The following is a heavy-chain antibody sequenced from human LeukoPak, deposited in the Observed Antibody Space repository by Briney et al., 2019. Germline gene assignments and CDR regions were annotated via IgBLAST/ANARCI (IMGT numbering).Heavy chain of an antibody. D-gene: IGHD4-17*01. CDR2: INPNSGGT. Sequence: ASVKVSCKASGYTFTSYGISWVRQAPGQGLEWMGWINPNSGGTNYAQKFQGWVTMTRDTSISTAYMELSRLRSDDTAVYYCAREVRCDYVAHYYYYGMDVWGQGTTVTVSS. CDR3: AREVRCDYVAHYYYYGMDV. V-gene: IGHV1-2*04. CDR1: GYTFTSYG. J-gene: IGHJ6*02.